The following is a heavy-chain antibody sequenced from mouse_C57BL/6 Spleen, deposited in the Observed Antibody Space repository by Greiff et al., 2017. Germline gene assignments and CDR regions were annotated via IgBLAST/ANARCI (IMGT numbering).Heavy chain of an antibody. J-gene: IGHJ3*01. CDR2: LRNKANGYTT. D-gene: IGHD1-1*01. CDR3: ARPDYYGSSPWFAY. CDR1: GFTFTAYS. V-gene: IGHV7-3*01. Sequence: DVHLVESGGGLVQPGGSLSLSCAASGFTFTAYSMSWVRQPPGKALEWLGFLRNKANGYTTDYSASVKGRFTISRDNSQRILYLQMNARRAEDIATYYCARPDYYGSSPWFAYWGQGTLVTVSA.